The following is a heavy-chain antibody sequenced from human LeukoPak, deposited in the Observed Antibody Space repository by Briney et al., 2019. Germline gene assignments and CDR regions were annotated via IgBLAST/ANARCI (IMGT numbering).Heavy chain of an antibody. Sequence: GGSLRLSCAAPGFTFSSYSMNWVRQAPGKGLEWVSYISSSSSTIYYADSVKGRFTISRDNAKNSLYLQMNGLRAEDTAVYYCARALRYFDWLSTSPEYNWFDPWGQGTLVTVSS. CDR2: ISSSSSTI. J-gene: IGHJ5*02. CDR3: ARALRYFDWLSTSPEYNWFDP. D-gene: IGHD3-9*01. CDR1: GFTFSSYS. V-gene: IGHV3-48*01.